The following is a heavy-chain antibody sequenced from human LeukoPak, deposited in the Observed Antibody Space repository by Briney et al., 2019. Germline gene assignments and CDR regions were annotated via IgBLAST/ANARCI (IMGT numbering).Heavy chain of an antibody. D-gene: IGHD3-9*01. Sequence: GGSLRLSCAASGFTFSSYWMSWVRQAPGKGLEWVANIKQDGSEKYYVDSVKGRFTISRDNAKNSLYLQMNSLRAEDTAVYYCARTYYDILTGYWYFDYWGQGTLVTVSS. CDR1: GFTFSSYW. V-gene: IGHV3-7*01. CDR2: IKQDGSEK. J-gene: IGHJ4*02. CDR3: ARTYYDILTGYWYFDY.